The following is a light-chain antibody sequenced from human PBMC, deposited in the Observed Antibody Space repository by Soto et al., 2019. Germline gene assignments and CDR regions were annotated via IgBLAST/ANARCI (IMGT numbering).Light chain of an antibody. Sequence: EIVLTQFPATLSLSPGERATLSCRASQCVSSSLAWYQQKPGQAPRLLMYDASNRATGIPARFTGSGSGTDFTLTISSLEPEDFAVYYCQQRSNWPPGTITFGQGTRLEIK. CDR2: DAS. V-gene: IGKV3-11*01. CDR3: QQRSNWPPGTIT. J-gene: IGKJ5*01. CDR1: QCVSSS.